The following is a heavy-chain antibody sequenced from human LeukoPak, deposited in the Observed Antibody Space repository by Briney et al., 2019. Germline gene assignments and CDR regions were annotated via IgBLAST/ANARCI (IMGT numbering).Heavy chain of an antibody. Sequence: WASVKVSCKASGYTFTNFYIHWMRQAPGQGLEWMGIINPSGGGTSHAQKFQGRVTMTRDTSTSTVYMELSSLRSEDTAVYYCAKTIAVPPFYYFDCWGQGSLVTVSS. CDR1: GYTFTNFY. D-gene: IGHD6-19*01. CDR2: INPSGGGT. J-gene: IGHJ4*02. V-gene: IGHV1-46*01. CDR3: AKTIAVPPFYYFDC.